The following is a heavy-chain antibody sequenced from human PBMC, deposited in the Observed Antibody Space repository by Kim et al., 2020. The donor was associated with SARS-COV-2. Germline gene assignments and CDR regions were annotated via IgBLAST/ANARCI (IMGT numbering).Heavy chain of an antibody. V-gene: IGHV4-39*07. CDR3: ARDGAPIVVVPAAMPDYYYYGMDA. Sequence: SETLSLTCTVSGGSISSSSYYWGWIRQPPGKGLEWIGSIYYSGSTYYNPSLKSRVTISVDTSKNQFSLKLSSVTAADTAVYYCARDGAPIVVVPAAMPDYYYYGMDAWGQGTTVTVSS. CDR2: IYYSGST. CDR1: GGSISSSSYY. J-gene: IGHJ6*02. D-gene: IGHD2-2*01.